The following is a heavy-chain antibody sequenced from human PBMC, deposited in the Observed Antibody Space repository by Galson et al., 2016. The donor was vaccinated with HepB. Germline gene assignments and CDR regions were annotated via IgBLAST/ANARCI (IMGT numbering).Heavy chain of an antibody. CDR2: ISGSGITT. D-gene: IGHD4-17*01. V-gene: IGHV3-23*01. CDR3: ARDPYGDNDAFDI. J-gene: IGHJ3*02. CDR1: GFTLSNYA. Sequence: SLRLSCAASGFTLSNYAMSWVRQAPGKGLEWVSDISGSGITTYYADSVKGRFTISRDNSKKTVYLEMNSLRPEDTAVYYCARDPYGDNDAFDIWGQGTMVSVSS.